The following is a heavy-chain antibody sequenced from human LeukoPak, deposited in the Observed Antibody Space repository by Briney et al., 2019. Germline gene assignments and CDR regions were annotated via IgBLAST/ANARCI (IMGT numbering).Heavy chain of an antibody. V-gene: IGHV1-69*04. D-gene: IGHD2-15*01. CDR2: IIPILGIA. CDR3: ARDRKVWDCSGGSCYGFDY. CDR1: GGTFSSYA. J-gene: IGHJ4*02. Sequence: ASVKVSCKASGGTFSSYAISWVRQAPGQGLEWMGRIIPILGIANYAQKFQGRVTITADKSTSTAYMELSSLRSEDTAVYYCARDRKVWDCSGGSCYGFDYWGQGTLVTVSS.